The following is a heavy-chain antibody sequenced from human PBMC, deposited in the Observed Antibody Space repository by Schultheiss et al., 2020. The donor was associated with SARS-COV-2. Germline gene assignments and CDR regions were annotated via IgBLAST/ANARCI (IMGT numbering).Heavy chain of an antibody. Sequence: SVKVSCKASGGTFSSYAISWVRQAPGQGLEWMGGIIPILGIANYAQKFQGRVTITADKSTSTAYMELSSLRSEDTAVYYCVRHRGRGISGVIIPSALDVWGQGTTVTVSS. V-gene: IGHV1-69*10. CDR2: IIPILGIA. D-gene: IGHD3-3*01. J-gene: IGHJ6*02. CDR3: VRHRGRGISGVIIPSALDV. CDR1: GGTFSSYA.